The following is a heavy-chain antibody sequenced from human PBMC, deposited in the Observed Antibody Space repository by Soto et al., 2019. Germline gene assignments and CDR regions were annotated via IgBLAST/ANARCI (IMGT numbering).Heavy chain of an antibody. V-gene: IGHV1-18*01. CDR2: ISGYNGDT. CDR1: GYTFTSYG. D-gene: IGHD4-17*01. Sequence: QVQLVQSGGEVKKPGASVKVSCKTSGYTFTSYGISWVRQAPGQGLEWMGWISGYNGDTKYVQKFQGRVNLTTDTSTNNDYMEERSLRSDDTAVYYCARDWVGDLAYWGQGTLVTVSS. CDR3: ARDWVGDLAY. J-gene: IGHJ4*02.